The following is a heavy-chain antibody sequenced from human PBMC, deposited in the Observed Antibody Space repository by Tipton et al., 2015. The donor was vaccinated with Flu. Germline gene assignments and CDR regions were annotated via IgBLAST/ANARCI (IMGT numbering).Heavy chain of an antibody. CDR1: GVSIRSHR. CDR3: ARSWGSDAFDV. Sequence: GLVKPSETLSLSCTVSGVSIRSHRWSWIRQPPGKELEWIGYIFNSGSTDYDPSFKSRVTLSLDMSKNQFSLRLTSVTATDTAMYYCARSWGSDAFDVWGQGTMVTVSS. CDR2: IFNSGST. D-gene: IGHD3-16*01. V-gene: IGHV4-4*09. J-gene: IGHJ3*01.